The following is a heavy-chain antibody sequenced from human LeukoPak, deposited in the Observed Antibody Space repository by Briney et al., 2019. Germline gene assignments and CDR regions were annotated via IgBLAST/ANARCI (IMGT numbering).Heavy chain of an antibody. J-gene: IGHJ4*02. D-gene: IGHD6-19*01. CDR3: GGFNTGWYDY. CDR2: ITGNSDHT. CDR1: GFTFGTYV. Sequence: GGSLRLSCEAAGFTFGTYVMGWVRPAPGKGLEWVAGITGNSDHTHHADSVKGRFTVSRDNSKNTLFLQMDSLRAEDTAVYYCGGFNTGWYDYWGQGTLVTVSS. V-gene: IGHV3-23*01.